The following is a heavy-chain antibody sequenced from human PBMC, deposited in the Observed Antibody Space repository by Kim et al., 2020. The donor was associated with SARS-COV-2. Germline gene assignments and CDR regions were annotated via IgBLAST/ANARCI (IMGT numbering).Heavy chain of an antibody. CDR2: FDPEDGET. Sequence: ASVKVSCKVSGYTLTELSMHWVRQAPGKGLEWMGGFDPEDGETIYAQKFQGRVTMTEDTSTYTAYMELSSLRSEDTAVYYCATGVAVAGRSSDYYYYYGMDVWGQGTTVTVSS. J-gene: IGHJ6*02. CDR3: ATGVAVAGRSSDYYYYYGMDV. D-gene: IGHD6-19*01. V-gene: IGHV1-24*01. CDR1: GYTLTELS.